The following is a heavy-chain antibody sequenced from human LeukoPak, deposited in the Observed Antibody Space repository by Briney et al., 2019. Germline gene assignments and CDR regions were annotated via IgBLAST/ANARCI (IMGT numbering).Heavy chain of an antibody. D-gene: IGHD1-1*01. V-gene: IGHV3-53*01. J-gene: IGHJ4*02. CDR3: ARERPRGRDSPWFDY. Sequence: PGGSLRLSCAASGFIVSGDFMSWVRQAPSKGLDWVSVIYSDGSTYYADSVKGRVTISRLNSKNTLHLQMTGVRAEGTAVYYCARERPRGRDSPWFDYWGQGTLVTVSS. CDR1: GFIVSGDF. CDR2: IYSDGST.